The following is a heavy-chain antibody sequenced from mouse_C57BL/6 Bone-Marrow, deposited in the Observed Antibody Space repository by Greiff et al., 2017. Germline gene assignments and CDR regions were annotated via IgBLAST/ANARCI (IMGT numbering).Heavy chain of an antibody. J-gene: IGHJ4*01. D-gene: IGHD1-1*01. CDR2: FTMYSDAT. Sequence: LQQSGAELVRPGSSVKLSCKDSYFAFMASAMHWVKQSPGHGLEWIGSFTMYSDATEYSENFKGKATLTANTSSSTAYMELSSLTSDDSAVYDCASTVVATYYAMDYWGQGTLVTVSS. V-gene: IGHV1-49*01. CDR1: YFAFMASA. CDR3: ASTVVATYYAMDY.